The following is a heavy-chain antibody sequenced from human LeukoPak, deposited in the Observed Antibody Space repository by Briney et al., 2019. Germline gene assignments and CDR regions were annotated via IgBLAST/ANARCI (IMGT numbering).Heavy chain of an antibody. D-gene: IGHD4-11*01. CDR3: ARLLQSQSDY. CDR2: IYTSGST. CDR1: GGSISSYY. Sequence: SETLSLTCTVSGGSISSYYWSWIRQPPGKGLEWIGYIYTSGSTNYNPSLKSRVTISLDTSKNQFSLKLSSVTAADTAVYYCARLLQSQSDYWGQGTLVTVSS. J-gene: IGHJ4*02. V-gene: IGHV4-4*09.